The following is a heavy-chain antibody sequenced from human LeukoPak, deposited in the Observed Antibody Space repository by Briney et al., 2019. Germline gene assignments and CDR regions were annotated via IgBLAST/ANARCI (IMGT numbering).Heavy chain of an antibody. V-gene: IGHV1-2*06. CDR1: GYTFTGYY. Sequence: ASVTVSCTAPGYTFTGYYMHWVRQAPGQGLEWMGRINPNSGGTNYAQKFQGRVTMTRDTSISTAYMELSRLRSDDTAVYYCARAVYYYDSSGYYGNWGQGTLVTVSS. CDR3: ARAVYYYDSSGYYGN. CDR2: INPNSGGT. J-gene: IGHJ4*02. D-gene: IGHD3-22*01.